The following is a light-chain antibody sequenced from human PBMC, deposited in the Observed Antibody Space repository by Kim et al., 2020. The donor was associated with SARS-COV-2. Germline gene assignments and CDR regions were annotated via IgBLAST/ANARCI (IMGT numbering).Light chain of an antibody. J-gene: IGLJ2*01. V-gene: IGLV10-54*04. CDR2: RNN. Sequence: QAGLTQPPSVSKGLRQTATLTCTGNSYNVGNQGVAWLQQHQGHPPKVLSDRNNDRPSGISERFSASRSGNTASLTITGLQPEDEADYYCSAWDTSLNGVVFGGGTQLTVL. CDR1: SYNVGNQG. CDR3: SAWDTSLNGVV.